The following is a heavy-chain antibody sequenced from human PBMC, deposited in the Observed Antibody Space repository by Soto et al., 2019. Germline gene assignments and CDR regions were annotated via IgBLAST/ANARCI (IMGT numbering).Heavy chain of an antibody. CDR1: GFTFSSFG. CDR2: ISYDGSNK. Sequence: QVQLVESGGGVVQPGRSLRLSCAASGFTFSSFGMHWVRQAPGKGLEWVAVISYDGSNKYYADSVKGRFTISRDNSKNTLYLQMNSLRAEDTAIYYCAKDRGYTYGRGFDHWGQGTLVTVSS. CDR3: AKDRGYTYGRGFDH. D-gene: IGHD5-18*01. V-gene: IGHV3-30*18. J-gene: IGHJ4*02.